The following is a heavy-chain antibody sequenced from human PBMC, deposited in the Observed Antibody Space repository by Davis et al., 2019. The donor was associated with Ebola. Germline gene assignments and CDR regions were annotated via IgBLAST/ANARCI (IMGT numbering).Heavy chain of an antibody. J-gene: IGHJ4*02. V-gene: IGHV1-2*04. Sequence: ASVTVSCKASGYTFTGYYMHWVRQAPGQGLEWMGWINPNSGGTNYAQKFQGWVTMTRDTSISTACMELASLRSDDTAVYYCARAEYNWNYFAYWGQGTLVTVSS. CDR3: ARAEYNWNYFAY. D-gene: IGHD1-20*01. CDR2: INPNSGGT. CDR1: GYTFTGYY.